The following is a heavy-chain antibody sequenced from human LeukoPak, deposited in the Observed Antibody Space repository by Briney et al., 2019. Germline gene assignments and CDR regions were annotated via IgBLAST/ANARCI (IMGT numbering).Heavy chain of an antibody. J-gene: IGHJ4*02. D-gene: IGHD6-6*01. CDR2: ISYSGST. CDR3: ARHSSAYSSSSAFDY. CDR1: GGSISTTTYY. V-gene: IGHV4-39*01. Sequence: SETLSLTCTVSGGSISTTTYYWIWIRPPPGKGLVWIGSISYSGSTYYNPSLKSRVTISVDTSKNQFSLEVNSVTAADTAVYHCARHSSAYSSSSAFDYWGQGTLVTVSS.